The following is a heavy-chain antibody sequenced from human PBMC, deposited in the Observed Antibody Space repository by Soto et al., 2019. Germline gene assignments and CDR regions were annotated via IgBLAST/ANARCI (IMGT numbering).Heavy chain of an antibody. Sequence: GRSLRLSCAASGFSFSSYGMHWVRQAPGKGLERVAVIWYDGSNKYYADSVKGRFTISRDYSKNTLYLQMNSLSAQDTAVHYSARDHPHYHDSSGSLVDWGQGTLVTVSS. CDR1: GFSFSSYG. J-gene: IGHJ4*02. D-gene: IGHD3-22*01. CDR3: ARDHPHYHDSSGSLVD. V-gene: IGHV3-33*01. CDR2: IWYDGSNK.